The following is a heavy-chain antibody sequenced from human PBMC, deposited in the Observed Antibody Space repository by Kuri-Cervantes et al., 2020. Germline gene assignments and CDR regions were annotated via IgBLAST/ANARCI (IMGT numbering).Heavy chain of an antibody. CDR3: ARAHYYGSGSYRY. J-gene: IGHJ4*02. D-gene: IGHD3-10*01. CDR1: GGSISSYH. CDR2: IYYSGST. V-gene: IGHV4-59*13. Sequence: SETLSLTCTVSGGSISSYHWSWIRQPPGKGLEWIGYIYYSGSTNYNPSLKSRVTISVDTSKNQFSLKLSSVTAADTAVYYCARAHYYGSGSYRYWGQGTLVTVSS.